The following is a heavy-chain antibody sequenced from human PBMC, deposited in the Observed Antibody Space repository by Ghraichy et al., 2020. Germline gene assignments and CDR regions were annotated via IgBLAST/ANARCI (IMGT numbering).Heavy chain of an antibody. CDR2: IYTSGST. CDR3: ARVMVYGDYGWYYFDY. Sequence: SETLSLTCTVSGGSISSYYWSWIRQPAGKGLEWIGRIYTSGSTNYNPSLKSRVTMSVDTSKNQFSLKLSSVTAADTAVYYCARVMVYGDYGWYYFDYWGQGTLVTVSS. D-gene: IGHD4-17*01. CDR1: GGSISSYY. J-gene: IGHJ4*02. V-gene: IGHV4-4*07.